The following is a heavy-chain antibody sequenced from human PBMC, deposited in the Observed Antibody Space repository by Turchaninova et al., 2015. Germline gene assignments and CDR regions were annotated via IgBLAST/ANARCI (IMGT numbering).Heavy chain of an antibody. CDR1: GLNFRSYG. Sequence: EVQLVASGAGLVQPGGSLSLSCAAPGLNFRSYGMHWGRQAAGKGLEYVSAISSNGGSTYYVSSVKGRFTISRDNSKNTLYLQMGSLRAEDMAVYYCAKGSGSYYGGVDYWGQGTLVTVSS. CDR2: ISSNGGST. V-gene: IGHV3-64*01. J-gene: IGHJ4*02. D-gene: IGHD1-26*01. CDR3: AKGSGSYYGGVDY.